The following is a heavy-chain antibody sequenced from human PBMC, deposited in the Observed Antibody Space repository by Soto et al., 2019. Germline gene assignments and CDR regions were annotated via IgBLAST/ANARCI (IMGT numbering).Heavy chain of an antibody. CDR1: AGSVSSGSYY. V-gene: IGHV4-61*01. J-gene: IGHJ4*02. Sequence: SETLSLTCTVSAGSVSSGSYYWSWIRQPPGKGLEWIGYIYYSGSTNYNPSLKSRVTISVDTSKNQFSLKLSSVTAADTAVYYCATLVLVAATWYHFDYWGQGTLVTVSS. CDR2: IYYSGST. D-gene: IGHD2-15*01. CDR3: ATLVLVAATWYHFDY.